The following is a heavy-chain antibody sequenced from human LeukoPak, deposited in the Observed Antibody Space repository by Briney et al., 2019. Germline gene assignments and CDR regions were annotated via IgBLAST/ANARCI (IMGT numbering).Heavy chain of an antibody. V-gene: IGHV3-7*05. D-gene: IGHD2/OR15-2a*01. CDR1: GFSFGTYR. CDR3: ARDPGGKIVPGD. J-gene: IGHJ4*02. Sequence: PGGSLRPSCGASGFSFGTYRMSWARQVPGKGLEWVANIKRDGSEKHYVDSVRGRFTISRDNAKNLVYLQMNSLRAEDTAVYYCARDPGGKIVPGDWGQGTLVTVSS. CDR2: IKRDGSEK.